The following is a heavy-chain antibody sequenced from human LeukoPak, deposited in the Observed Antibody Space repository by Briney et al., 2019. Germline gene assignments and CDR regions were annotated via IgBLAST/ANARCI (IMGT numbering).Heavy chain of an antibody. J-gene: IGHJ4*02. D-gene: IGHD3-16*01. V-gene: IGHV3-48*01. Sequence: GGSLRLSCAASGFTFSSYSMNWVRQAPGKGLEWVSYISSSSSTIYYADSVKGRFTISRDNSKNTLYLQMNSLRAEDTAVYYCAKESAWGDYYFDYWGQGTLVTVSS. CDR3: AKESAWGDYYFDY. CDR2: ISSSSSTI. CDR1: GFTFSSYS.